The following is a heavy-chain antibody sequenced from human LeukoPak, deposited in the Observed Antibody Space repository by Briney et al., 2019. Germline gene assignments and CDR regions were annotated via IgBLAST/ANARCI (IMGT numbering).Heavy chain of an antibody. D-gene: IGHD2-2*01. CDR3: ARDDLVVPAANPDDY. CDR1: GYSISSGHY. Sequence: KPSETLSLTCTVSGYSISSGHYWGWIRQPPGKGLEWIGSIYHSGSTYYNPSLKSRVTISVDTSKNQFSLKLSSVTAADTAVYYCARDDLVVPAANPDDYWGQGTLVTVSS. J-gene: IGHJ4*02. V-gene: IGHV4-38-2*02. CDR2: IYHSGST.